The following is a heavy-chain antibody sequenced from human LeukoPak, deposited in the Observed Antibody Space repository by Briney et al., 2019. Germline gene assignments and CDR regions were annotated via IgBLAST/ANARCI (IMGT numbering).Heavy chain of an antibody. Sequence: SETLSLTCTVSGGSISSSSYYWGWIRQPPGKGLEWIESIYYSGSTYYNPSLKSRVTISVDTSKNQFSLKLSSVTAADTAVYYCARHRSDIVVVPAAVDYWGQGTLVTVSS. V-gene: IGHV4-39*01. J-gene: IGHJ4*02. CDR3: ARHRSDIVVVPAAVDY. CDR1: GGSISSSSYY. D-gene: IGHD2-2*01. CDR2: IYYSGST.